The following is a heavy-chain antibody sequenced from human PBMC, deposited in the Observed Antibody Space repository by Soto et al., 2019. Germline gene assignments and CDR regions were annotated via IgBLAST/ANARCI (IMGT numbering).Heavy chain of an antibody. CDR3: ARDPKYGGNSVGFDY. CDR2: ISAYNGNT. V-gene: IGHV1-18*01. J-gene: IGHJ4*02. Sequence: QVQLVQSGAEVKKPGASVKVSCKASGYTFTSSGISWVRQAPGHGLEWMGWISAYNGNTNYAQKLQGRVTMTTDTSTSTAYMELRSLRSDDTAVYYCARDPKYGGNSVGFDYWGQGTLVTVSS. D-gene: IGHD2-21*02. CDR1: GYTFTSSG.